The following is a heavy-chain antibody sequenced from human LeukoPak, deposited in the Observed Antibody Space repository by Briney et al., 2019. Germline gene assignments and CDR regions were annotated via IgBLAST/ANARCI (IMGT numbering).Heavy chain of an antibody. Sequence: GGSLRLSCAASGFTFNNHWMHWVRQAPGKGLVWVSRTKSDGSSTTYADSVKGRFTISRDNAKNTLYLQMSSLRPEDTAVYYCARTLIEYSVSSCYFDYWGQGTLVTVSS. CDR3: ARTLIEYSVSSCYFDY. J-gene: IGHJ4*02. CDR1: GFTFNNHW. V-gene: IGHV3-74*01. CDR2: TKSDGSST. D-gene: IGHD6-6*01.